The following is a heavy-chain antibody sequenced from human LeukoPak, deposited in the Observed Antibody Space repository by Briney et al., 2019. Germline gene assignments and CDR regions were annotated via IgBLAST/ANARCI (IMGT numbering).Heavy chain of an antibody. CDR3: ASLHTSWVGYNWFDP. Sequence: AGGSLRLSCAASEFTFSSYEMNWVRQAPGKGLEWVSYISTSGSTIYYADSVKGRFTISRDNAKNSLYLQMNSLRAEDTAVYYCASLHTSWVGYNWFDPWGQGTLVTVSS. J-gene: IGHJ5*02. CDR2: ISTSGSTI. D-gene: IGHD2-15*01. CDR1: EFTFSSYE. V-gene: IGHV3-48*03.